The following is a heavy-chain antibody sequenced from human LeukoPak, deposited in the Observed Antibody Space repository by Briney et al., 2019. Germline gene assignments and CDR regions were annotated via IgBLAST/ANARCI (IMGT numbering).Heavy chain of an antibody. CDR3: ATYSQTGDDSSRIDKDY. CDR2: FDPEDGET. J-gene: IGHJ4*02. V-gene: IGHV1-24*01. CDR1: GYTLTELS. D-gene: IGHD3-22*01. Sequence: ASVKVSCKVSGYTLTELSMHWVRQAPGKGLEWMGGFDPEDGETIYAQKFQGRVTMTEDTSTDTAYMELSSLRSEDTAVYYCATYSQTGDDSSRIDKDYWGQGTLVTVSS.